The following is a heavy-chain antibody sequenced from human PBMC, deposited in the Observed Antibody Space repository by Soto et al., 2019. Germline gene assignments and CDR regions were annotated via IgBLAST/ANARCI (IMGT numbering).Heavy chain of an antibody. D-gene: IGHD5-12*01. Sequence: GGSLRLSCAASGFTFSSYAMGWVRQAPGKGLEWVSAISGSGGSTYYADSVKGRFTISRDNSKNTLYLQMNSLRAEDTAVYYCAKGRGYSGYDIGFDYWGQGTLVTVYS. CDR1: GFTFSSYA. J-gene: IGHJ4*02. CDR3: AKGRGYSGYDIGFDY. CDR2: ISGSGGST. V-gene: IGHV3-23*01.